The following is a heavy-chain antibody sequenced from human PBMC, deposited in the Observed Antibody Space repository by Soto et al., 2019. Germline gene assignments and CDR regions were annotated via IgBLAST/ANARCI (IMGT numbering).Heavy chain of an antibody. CDR3: ARAEVTAVVGF. D-gene: IGHD2-21*02. CDR1: GFAFSNYA. CDR2: IRGNGDRT. J-gene: IGHJ4*02. Sequence: EEQLLESGGALVVPGGSLRLSCAASGFAFSNYAMTWVRQAPGKGLEWVSSIRGNGDRTYYAESVKGRFTISRDNSKSTLFLQTNSLRADDTAVYFCARAEVTAVVGFWGQGTLVTVSS. V-gene: IGHV3-23*01.